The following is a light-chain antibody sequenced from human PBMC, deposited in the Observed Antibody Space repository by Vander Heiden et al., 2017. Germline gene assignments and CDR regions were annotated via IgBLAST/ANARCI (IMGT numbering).Light chain of an antibody. V-gene: IGLV3-1*01. CDR1: ELGDKY. CDR3: QAWDTNTVV. Sequence: SSELTHPPSVSVSPGQTASVTCAGDELGDKYAHWYQQNPGPSPVLVIYDDRKRPAGIPERFSGSNSGNTATLTMSGTQAMDEADYNCQAWDTNTVVFGGGTRLTVL. CDR2: DDR. J-gene: IGLJ2*01.